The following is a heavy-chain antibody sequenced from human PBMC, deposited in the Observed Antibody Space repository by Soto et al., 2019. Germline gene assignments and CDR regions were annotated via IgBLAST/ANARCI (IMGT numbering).Heavy chain of an antibody. CDR2: IWYDGSNK. V-gene: IGHV3-33*01. CDR1: GFTFSSYG. Sequence: QVQLVESGGGVVQPGRSLRLSCAASGFTFSSYGMHWVRQAPGKGLEWVAVIWYDGSNKYYADSVKGRFTISRDNSKNTLYLQMNSMRAEDKAVYYCAREFRTSGQQLVDSYYYGMDVWGQGTTVTVSS. D-gene: IGHD6-13*01. CDR3: AREFRTSGQQLVDSYYYGMDV. J-gene: IGHJ6*02.